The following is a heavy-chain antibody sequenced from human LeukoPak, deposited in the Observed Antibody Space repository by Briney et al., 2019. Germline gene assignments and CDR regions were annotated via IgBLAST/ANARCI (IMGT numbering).Heavy chain of an antibody. D-gene: IGHD6-19*01. Sequence: SVKVSCKASGYTFTSYYMHWVRRAPGQGLEWMGGIIPIFGTANYAQKFQGRVTITADESTSTAYMELSSLRSEDTAVYYCARVQTGYSSGWYLTYDAFDIWGQGTMVTVSS. J-gene: IGHJ3*02. CDR2: IIPIFGTA. CDR3: ARVQTGYSSGWYLTYDAFDI. CDR1: GYTFTSYY. V-gene: IGHV1-69*13.